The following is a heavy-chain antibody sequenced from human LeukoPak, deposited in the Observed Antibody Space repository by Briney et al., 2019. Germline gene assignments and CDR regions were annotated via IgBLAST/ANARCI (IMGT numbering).Heavy chain of an antibody. J-gene: IGHJ4*02. CDR2: ISSSGSTI. Sequence: GGSLRLSCAASGFSISSYEMNWVRQAPGKGLEWVSHISSSGSTIWYADSVKGRFTISRDNAKNSLYLQMNSLRAEDTAVYYCAKVDPGLYGDSGDYWGQGTLVTVSS. CDR1: GFSISSYE. CDR3: AKVDPGLYGDSGDY. D-gene: IGHD4-17*01. V-gene: IGHV3-48*03.